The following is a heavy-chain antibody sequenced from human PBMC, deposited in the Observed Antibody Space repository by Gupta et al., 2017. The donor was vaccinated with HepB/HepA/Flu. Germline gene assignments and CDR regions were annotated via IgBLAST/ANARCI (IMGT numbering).Heavy chain of an antibody. V-gene: IGHV3-48*03. CDR3: ARTSSGWYGGDY. D-gene: IGHD6-19*01. Sequence: EVQLVESGGGLVQPGGSLRLSCAAPGFTFCSYEINWVRQAPGKGLEWVSYISSSGSTIYYADSVKGRFTISRDNAKNSLYLQMNSLRAEDTAVYYCARTSSGWYGGDYWGQGTLVTVSS. CDR2: ISSSGSTI. CDR1: GFTFCSYE. J-gene: IGHJ4*02.